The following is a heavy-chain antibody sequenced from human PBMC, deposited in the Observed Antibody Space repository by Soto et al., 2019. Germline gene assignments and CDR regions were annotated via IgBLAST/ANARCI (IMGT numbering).Heavy chain of an antibody. Sequence: SLKISCAASGFTFSDYYMSWIRQAPGKGLEWVSYISSSGSTIYYADSVKGRFTISRDNAKNSLYLQMNSLRAEDTAVYYCAREVVATIGITDDYGDYWGQGTLVTVSS. CDR1: GFTFSDYY. V-gene: IGHV3-11*01. J-gene: IGHJ4*02. D-gene: IGHD5-12*01. CDR2: ISSSGSTI. CDR3: AREVVATIGITDDYGDY.